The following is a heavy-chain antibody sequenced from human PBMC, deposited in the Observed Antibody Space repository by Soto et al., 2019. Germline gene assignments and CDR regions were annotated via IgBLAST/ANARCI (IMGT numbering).Heavy chain of an antibody. Sequence: GGSLRLSCAASGFTFSSYGMHWVRQAPGKGLEWVAVIWYDGSNKYYADSVKGRFTISRDNSKNTLYLQMNSLRAEDTAVYYCARYGVSDIVVVVAADDAFDIWGQGTMVTVSS. CDR3: ARYGVSDIVVVVAADDAFDI. CDR2: IWYDGSNK. V-gene: IGHV3-33*01. J-gene: IGHJ3*02. CDR1: GFTFSSYG. D-gene: IGHD2-15*01.